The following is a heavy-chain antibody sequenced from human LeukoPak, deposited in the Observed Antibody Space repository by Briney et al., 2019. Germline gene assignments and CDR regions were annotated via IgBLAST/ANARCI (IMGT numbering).Heavy chain of an antibody. V-gene: IGHV4-59*01. Sequence: PSETLSLTCTVSGGSISSYYWSWIRQPPGKGPEWIGYIYYSGSTNYNPSLKSRVTISVDTSKNQFSLKLSSVTAADTAVYYCATLFGEPHSHYYYGMDVWGQGTTVTVSS. D-gene: IGHD3-10*01. CDR3: ATLFGEPHSHYYYGMDV. J-gene: IGHJ6*02. CDR1: GGSISSYY. CDR2: IYYSGST.